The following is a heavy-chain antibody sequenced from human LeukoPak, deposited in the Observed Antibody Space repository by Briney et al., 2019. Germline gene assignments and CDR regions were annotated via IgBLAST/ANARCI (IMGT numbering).Heavy chain of an antibody. CDR1: GFTFSSYG. V-gene: IGHV3-30*18. CDR2: ISSSDGNSK. Sequence: GRSLRLSCAASGFTFSSYGMHWVRQAPGKGLEWVAAISSSDGNSKYYADSVKGRFTISRDNSKNTVYLQMNSLRADDTAVYYCAKWSGNRPLYYFDYWGQGTLVTVSS. D-gene: IGHD3-3*01. J-gene: IGHJ4*02. CDR3: AKWSGNRPLYYFDY.